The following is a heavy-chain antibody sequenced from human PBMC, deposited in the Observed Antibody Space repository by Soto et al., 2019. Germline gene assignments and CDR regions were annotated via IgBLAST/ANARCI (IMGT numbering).Heavy chain of an antibody. CDR2: ISRVGGTK. D-gene: IGHD2-8*02. CDR1: GFTASTYG. Sequence: QVQLVESGGGVVQPGRSLRLSCAVSGFTASTYGMHWVRQAPGKGLEWVAVISRVGGTKYYADSVKGRFTISRDNSRNTLFLEMNGLRGDDMAVYYCTGEVASGDWGQRTLVTVSS. CDR3: TGEVASGD. V-gene: IGHV3-30*03. J-gene: IGHJ4*02.